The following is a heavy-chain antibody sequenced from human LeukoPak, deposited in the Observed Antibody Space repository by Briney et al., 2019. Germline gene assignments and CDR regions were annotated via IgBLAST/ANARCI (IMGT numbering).Heavy chain of an antibody. Sequence: PGGSLRLSCAASGFTFSDAWMSWVRQAPGKGLEWVGRIKSKTDGGTTDYAAPVKGRFTISRDNAKNSLYLQMDSLRDEDTAVYYCARDGYGDYPLGASKVGDYWGQGTLVTVSS. V-gene: IGHV3-15*01. CDR2: IKSKTDGGTT. CDR3: ARDGYGDYPLGASKVGDY. D-gene: IGHD4-17*01. J-gene: IGHJ4*02. CDR1: GFTFSDAW.